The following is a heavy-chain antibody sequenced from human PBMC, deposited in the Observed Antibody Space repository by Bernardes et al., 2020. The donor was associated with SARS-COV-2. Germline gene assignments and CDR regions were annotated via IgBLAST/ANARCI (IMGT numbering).Heavy chain of an antibody. Sequence: SETLSLTCTVSGGSISSSSYYWGWIRQPPGKGLEWIGSIYYSGSTYYNPSLKSRVTISVDTSKNQFSLKLSSVTAADTAVYYCARLPDREWYNWNLGWYWFDPWGQGTLVTVSS. V-gene: IGHV4-39*01. CDR3: ARLPDREWYNWNLGWYWFDP. CDR2: IYYSGST. J-gene: IGHJ5*02. D-gene: IGHD1-7*01. CDR1: GGSISSSSYY.